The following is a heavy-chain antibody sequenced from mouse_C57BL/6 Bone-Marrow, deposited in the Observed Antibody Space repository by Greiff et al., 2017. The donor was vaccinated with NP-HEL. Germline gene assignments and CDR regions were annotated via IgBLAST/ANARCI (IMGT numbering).Heavy chain of an antibody. D-gene: IGHD1-1*01. J-gene: IGHJ1*03. CDR1: GFNIKDDY. V-gene: IGHV14-4*01. CDR3: TTTHYYGSSPYWYFDV. Sequence: VHVKRSGAELVRPGASVKLSCTASGFNIKDDYMHWVKQRPEQGLEWIGWIDPENGDTEYASKFQGKATITADTSSNTAYLQLSSLTSEDTAVYYCTTTHYYGSSPYWYFDVWGTGTTVTVSS. CDR2: IDPENGDT.